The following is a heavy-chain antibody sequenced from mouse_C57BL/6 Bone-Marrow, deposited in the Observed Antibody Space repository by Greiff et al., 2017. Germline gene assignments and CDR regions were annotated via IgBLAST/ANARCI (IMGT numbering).Heavy chain of an antibody. CDR2: INPSSGYT. J-gene: IGHJ2*01. CDR1: GYTFTSYW. D-gene: IGHD2-5*01. CDR3: ARGDDSKTGY. V-gene: IGHV1-7*01. Sequence: VQLQQSGAELAKPGASVKLSCKASGYTFTSYWMHWVKQRPGQGLEWIGYINPSSGYTKYNQKFKDKDTLTADKSSSTAYMQLISLTYEDSAVYYCARGDDSKTGYWGQGTTLTVSS.